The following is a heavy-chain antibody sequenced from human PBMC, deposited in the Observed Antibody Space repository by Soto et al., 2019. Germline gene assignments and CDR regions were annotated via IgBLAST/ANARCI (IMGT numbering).Heavy chain of an antibody. D-gene: IGHD3-10*01. CDR2: IYWDDVK. Sequence: QITLKESGPTLVKPTQTLTLTCTFSGFSLSTGGVGVGWIRQPPGKALEWLGIIYWDDVKWCSPSLKTRLTLTKDTSKNQVVLIMTNMDPVDTATYYCAHSEGFGDYFQHWGQGTLVTVSS. CDR1: GFSLSTGGVG. CDR3: AHSEGFGDYFQH. J-gene: IGHJ1*01. V-gene: IGHV2-5*02.